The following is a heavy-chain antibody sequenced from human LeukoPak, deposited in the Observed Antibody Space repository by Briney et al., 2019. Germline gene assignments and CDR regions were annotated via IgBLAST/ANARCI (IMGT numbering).Heavy chain of an antibody. J-gene: IGHJ6*02. CDR3: AKILTGTGPTMDV. CDR1: AFIFSGHW. D-gene: IGHD1-20*01. V-gene: IGHV3-7*03. Sequence: GGSLRLSCEGSAFIFSGHWMNWVRQTPGKGLEWVASIKEDGSVRQYVDSVKGRFSISRDNTKGSLFLQLNSLRAEDTAVYYCAKILTGTGPTMDVWGQGTTVTVSS. CDR2: IKEDGSVR.